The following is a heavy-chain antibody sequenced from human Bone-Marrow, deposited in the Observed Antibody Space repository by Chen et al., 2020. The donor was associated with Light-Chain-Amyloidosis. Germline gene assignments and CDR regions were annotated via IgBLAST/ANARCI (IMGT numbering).Heavy chain of an antibody. D-gene: IGHD6-19*01. Sequence: QVQLVEPGGGVVQPGGSLRLACAAPAFTFGGDGMHWVRQAPGKGLEWVAFIRYDGSNNYYADSVKGRFTIARDNSKNTLYLQMNSLRAEDTAVYYCAKDVDRRLGYYYYMDVWGKGTTVTVSS. CDR3: AKDVDRRLGYYYYMDV. CDR1: AFTFGGDG. V-gene: IGHV3-30*02. CDR2: IRYDGSNN. J-gene: IGHJ6*03.